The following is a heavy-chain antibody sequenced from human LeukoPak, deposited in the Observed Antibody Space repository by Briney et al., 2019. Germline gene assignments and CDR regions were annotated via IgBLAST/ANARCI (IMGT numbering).Heavy chain of an antibody. CDR1: GFTFSSYS. J-gene: IGHJ4*02. V-gene: IGHV3-21*04. D-gene: IGHD3-10*01. CDR2: ISSSSSYI. Sequence: PGGSLRLSCAASGFTFSSYSMNWVRQAPGKGLEWVSSISSSSSYIYYADSVKGRFTISRDNAKNSLYLQMNSLRAEDTALYYCARGGYGSGSPGYWGQGTLVTVSS. CDR3: ARGGYGSGSPGY.